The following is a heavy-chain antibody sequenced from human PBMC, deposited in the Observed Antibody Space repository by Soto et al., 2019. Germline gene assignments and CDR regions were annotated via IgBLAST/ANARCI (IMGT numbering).Heavy chain of an antibody. Sequence: GESLKIACKGSGYSFTSYWIGWVRQMPGKGLEWMGIIYPGDSDTRYSPSFQGQVTISADKSISTAYLQWSSLKASDTAMYYCARRSGSYYRYYYYYGMDVWGQGTTVTVSS. V-gene: IGHV5-51*01. D-gene: IGHD1-26*01. CDR2: IYPGDSDT. CDR1: GYSFTSYW. J-gene: IGHJ6*02. CDR3: ARRSGSYYRYYYYYGMDV.